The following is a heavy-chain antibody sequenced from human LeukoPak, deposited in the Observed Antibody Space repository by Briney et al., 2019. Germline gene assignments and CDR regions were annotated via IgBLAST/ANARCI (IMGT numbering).Heavy chain of an antibody. CDR1: GPCVANNNAA. Sequence: SQTRSLTCAIAGPCVANNNAAWDWPRHTPSRGLEWLGRTYYRSKRYSDYAVSVRSRITNHPDASKYQFSLQLNSTTPEDTAGYYCASSSLGGSDAFDIWGQGTMVTVSS. V-gene: IGHV6-1*01. CDR3: ASSSLGGSDAFDI. CDR2: TYYRSKRYS. D-gene: IGHD3-16*01. J-gene: IGHJ3*02.